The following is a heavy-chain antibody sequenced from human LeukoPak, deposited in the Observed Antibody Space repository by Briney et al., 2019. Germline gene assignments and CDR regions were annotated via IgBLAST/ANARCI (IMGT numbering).Heavy chain of an antibody. D-gene: IGHD2-15*01. CDR1: AGSIRSYY. CDR3: ARDGVAATERWFDP. J-gene: IGHJ5*02. V-gene: IGHV4-59*01. Sequence: SETLSHTCTVSAGSIRSYYWSWIRQPPGKGLEWIGYIYYTGSTNYNPSLKSRVTISVDASKNQFSLKLRSVTAADTAVYYCARDGVAATERWFDPWGQGTLVTVSS. CDR2: IYYTGST.